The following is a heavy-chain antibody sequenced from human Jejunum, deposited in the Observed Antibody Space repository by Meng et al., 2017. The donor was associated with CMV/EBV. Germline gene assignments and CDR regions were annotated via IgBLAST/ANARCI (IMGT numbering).Heavy chain of an antibody. V-gene: IGHV3-21*01. CDR3: ARDRMSTTYYYYFDY. J-gene: IGHJ4*02. D-gene: IGHD5-24*01. CDR1: GFTLSSQS. Sequence: SGFTLSSQSMNWVRQAPGKGLEWVSGISTSYIYYADSVKGRFTISRDNAKNSVYLQMDSLRADDTAVYYCARDRMSTTYYYYFDYWGQGTRVTVSS. CDR2: ISTSYI.